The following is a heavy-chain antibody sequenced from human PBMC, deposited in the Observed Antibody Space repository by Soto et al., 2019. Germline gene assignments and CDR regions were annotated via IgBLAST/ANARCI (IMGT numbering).Heavy chain of an antibody. CDR3: ARDIVVVVAATPGNWFDP. D-gene: IGHD2-15*01. J-gene: IGHJ5*02. CDR2: IYYSGST. CDR1: GVSVSSGRYY. V-gene: IGHV4-61*01. Sequence: SDTLSLTWPVSGVSVSSGRYYWSWLRQPPGKGLEWIGYIYYSGSTNYNPSLKSRVTISVDTSKHQFSLKLSSVTAADTAVYYCARDIVVVVAATPGNWFDPWGQGTLVTVSS.